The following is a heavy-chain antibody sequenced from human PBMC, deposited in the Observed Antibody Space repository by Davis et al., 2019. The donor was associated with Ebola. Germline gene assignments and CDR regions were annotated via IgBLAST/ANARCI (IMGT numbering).Heavy chain of an antibody. Sequence: PGGSLRLSCAASGFTFSAYYMSWIRQAPGKGLEWVSYISSSVSTIYYADSVKGRFTISRDNAKNSLYLQMNSLRAEDTAVYYCARDRSGFYGMDVWGKGTTVTVSS. CDR3: ARDRSGFYGMDV. J-gene: IGHJ6*04. CDR1: GFTFSAYY. V-gene: IGHV3-11*01. CDR2: ISSSVSTI.